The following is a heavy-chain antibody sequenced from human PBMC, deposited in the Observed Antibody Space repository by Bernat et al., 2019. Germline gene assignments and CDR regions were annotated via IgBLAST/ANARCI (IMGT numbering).Heavy chain of an antibody. D-gene: IGHD3-3*01. J-gene: IGHJ3*02. CDR1: GFTFSSYN. Sequence: EVQLVESGGGLVKPGGSLRLSCAASGFTFSSYNMNWVRQAPGKGLEWVPSISSSSSSIYYADSVKGRFTISRDNAQNSLYLQRNSLRAEDTAVYYCASSRSGAFDIWGQGTMVTVSS. V-gene: IGHV3-21*01. CDR3: ASSRSGAFDI. CDR2: ISSSSSSI.